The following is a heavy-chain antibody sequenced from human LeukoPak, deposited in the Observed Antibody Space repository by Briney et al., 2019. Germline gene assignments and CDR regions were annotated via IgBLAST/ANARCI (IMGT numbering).Heavy chain of an antibody. CDR2: IYYSGST. CDR3: ARRKGVYSSSWYVPPRYWFDP. D-gene: IGHD6-13*01. Sequence: SETLSLTCTVSGGPISSGGYYWSWIRQHPGKGLEWIGYIYYSGSTNYNPSLKSRVTISVDTSKNQFSLKLSSVTAADTAVYYCARRKGVYSSSWYVPPRYWFDPWGQGTLVTVSS. J-gene: IGHJ5*02. V-gene: IGHV4-61*08. CDR1: GGPISSGGYY.